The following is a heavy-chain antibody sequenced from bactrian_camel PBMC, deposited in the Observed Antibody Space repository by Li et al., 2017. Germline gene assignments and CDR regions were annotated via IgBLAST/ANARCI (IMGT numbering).Heavy chain of an antibody. J-gene: IGHJ6*01. D-gene: IGHD2*01. V-gene: IGHV3S55*01. CDR3: KAEGSGGAWYCADSGY. Sequence: HVQLVESGGGSVEVGGSLKHSCTASEFTFVDSDVGWYRQVPDTACEWVSTIKSDGSTLYADPVKGRFTISQNDAKNVVYLQMDNMKLDDTAMYYCKAEGSGGAWYCADSGYWGQGTQVTVS. CDR2: IKSDGST. CDR1: EFTFVDSD.